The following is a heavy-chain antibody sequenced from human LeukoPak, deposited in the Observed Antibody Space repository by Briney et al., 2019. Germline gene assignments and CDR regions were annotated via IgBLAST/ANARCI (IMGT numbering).Heavy chain of an antibody. J-gene: IGHJ5*02. Sequence: PGGSLRLSCAASGFTFSSYSMNWVRQAPGKGLEWVSSISSSSSYIYYADSVKGRFTISRDNAKNSLYLQMNSLRAEDTAVYYCARDYLDWGAYNWFDPWGQGTLVTVSS. CDR3: ARDYLDWGAYNWFDP. D-gene: IGHD3-16*01. CDR2: ISSSSSYI. CDR1: GFTFSSYS. V-gene: IGHV3-21*01.